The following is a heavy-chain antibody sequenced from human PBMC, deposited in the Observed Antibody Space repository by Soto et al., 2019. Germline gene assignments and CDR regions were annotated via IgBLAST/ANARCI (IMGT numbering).Heavy chain of an antibody. J-gene: IGHJ4*02. CDR1: GYTFTRYA. V-gene: IGHV1-3*01. CDR2: INPGNGDT. D-gene: IGHD2-21*02. Sequence: QVYLVQSGAEVKKPGASVNVSCKASGYTFTRYAMHWVRQAPGQRPEWMGWINPGNGDTKYSENLQGRVTFARDTYASTTYMELGSLRSEDTAVYFCARNSFISGDDASYYFDYGGQGTPVTVPS. CDR3: ARNSFISGDDASYYFDY.